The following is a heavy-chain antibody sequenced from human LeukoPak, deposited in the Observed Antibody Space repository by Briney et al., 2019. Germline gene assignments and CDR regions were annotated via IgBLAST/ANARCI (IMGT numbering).Heavy chain of an antibody. D-gene: IGHD1-26*01. CDR3: ARHQGSLNWFDP. V-gene: IGHV5-51*01. CDR2: IYPGDSDT. Sequence: GESLKISCKCSGYSFTSYWIGWVRQMPGKGLEWMGIIYPGDSDTKYSPSFQGQVTTSADNSITTAYLQWSSLKASDTAMYYCARHQGSLNWFDPWGQGTLVTVSS. CDR1: GYSFTSYW. J-gene: IGHJ5*02.